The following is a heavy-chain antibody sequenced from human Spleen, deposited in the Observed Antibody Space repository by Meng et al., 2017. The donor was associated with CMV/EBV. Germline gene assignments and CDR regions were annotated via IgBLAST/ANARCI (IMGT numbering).Heavy chain of an antibody. Sequence: SKFTFRNYWMTWVRQAPGKGLEWVANIKQDGSEQYYVDSVKGRFTISRDNTKNSLYLQMTSLRAEDTAVYYCAKGITVFGVERYFDYWGQGTLVTVSS. V-gene: IGHV3-7*01. D-gene: IGHD3-3*01. CDR3: AKGITVFGVERYFDY. CDR2: IKQDGSEQ. J-gene: IGHJ4*02. CDR1: KFTFRNYW.